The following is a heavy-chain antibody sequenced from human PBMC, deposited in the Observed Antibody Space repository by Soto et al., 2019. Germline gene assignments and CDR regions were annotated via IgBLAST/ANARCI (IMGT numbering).Heavy chain of an antibody. D-gene: IGHD1-1*01. CDR1: GFTFSNYK. CDR2: ISGSSTYI. V-gene: IGHV3-21*01. CDR3: AREELPPGTSFNSWFDP. J-gene: IGHJ5*02. Sequence: PGGSLRLSCVGSGFTFSNYKMNWVRQAPGQGLEWVSSISGSSTYIYYEDSVRVRFTISRDNAKSSVPLQMNSLRVEDTAVYFCAREELPPGTSFNSWFDPWGQGTLVTVSS.